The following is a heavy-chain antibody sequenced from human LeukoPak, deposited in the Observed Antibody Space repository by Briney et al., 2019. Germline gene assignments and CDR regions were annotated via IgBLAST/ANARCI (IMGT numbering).Heavy chain of an antibody. J-gene: IGHJ4*02. D-gene: IGHD4-23*01. CDR2: ISTSGNT. CDR1: GASISNYY. Sequence: ASETLSLTCTVSGASISNYYWSWLRQPAGKGPEWIGHISTSGNTNYSPSLKSRVTMSVDTSKSQFSLNLMSVTAADTAVYHCARGGTVVNLNYWGQGTLVTVSS. CDR3: ARGGTVVNLNY. V-gene: IGHV4-4*07.